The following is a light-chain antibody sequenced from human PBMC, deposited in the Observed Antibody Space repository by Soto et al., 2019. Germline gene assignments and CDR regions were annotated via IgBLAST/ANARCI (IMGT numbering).Light chain of an antibody. Sequence: EIVLTQSPATLSLSPGERAILSCRASQSVSTYLAWYQQKPGQAPRLLIFDASNRATGIPARFSGSGSGTDFTLTITSLAPADFAVYYCQQRPDWPATFGPGTKVDIQ. CDR3: QQRPDWPAT. CDR1: QSVSTY. J-gene: IGKJ3*01. V-gene: IGKV3-11*01. CDR2: DAS.